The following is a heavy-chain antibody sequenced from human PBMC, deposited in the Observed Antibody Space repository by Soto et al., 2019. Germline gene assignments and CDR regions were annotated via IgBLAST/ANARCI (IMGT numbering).Heavy chain of an antibody. CDR1: GTSITNFH. J-gene: IGHJ5*02. D-gene: IGHD1-26*01. CDR2: VHSVGNT. CDR3: ARLPWERSSFDP. Sequence: VQLQQSGPGSLRPSETLSLTCTVSGTSITNFHWAWIRQPPGKALEWIGYVHSVGNTDYNPSLESRVTISVDTSKNQYSLNLASVTAADTAMYYCARLPWERSSFDPWGQGTLVTVS. V-gene: IGHV4-59*12.